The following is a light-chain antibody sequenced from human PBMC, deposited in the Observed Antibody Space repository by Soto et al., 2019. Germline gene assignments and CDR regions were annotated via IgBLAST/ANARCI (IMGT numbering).Light chain of an antibody. CDR1: QDINTY. CDR2: PAS. CDR3: QHLRAYPFS. J-gene: IGKJ2*03. Sequence: DIQLTQSPSFLSASVGDGVTVSCRASQDINTYLAWFQQKPGKVPQLLVYPASTLQDGVPSRFSGRGSGTEFTLTINNLQPEDFATYYCQHLRAYPFSFGQGTKLDVK. V-gene: IGKV1-9*01.